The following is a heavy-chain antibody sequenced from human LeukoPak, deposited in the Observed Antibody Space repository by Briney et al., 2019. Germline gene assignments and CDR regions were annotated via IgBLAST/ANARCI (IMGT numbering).Heavy chain of an antibody. D-gene: IGHD1-26*01. J-gene: IGHJ4*02. CDR3: ARHMNSGTYPLDI. Sequence: PSETLSLTCTVSGCSISSYFWSWMRQPPGKELEWIAYIYSSGSTTNYNPSLKSRITISVDTSKNQLSLNLSSVTAADTAVYFCARHMNSGTYPLDIWGQGTLVTVSS. CDR2: IYSSGSTT. V-gene: IGHV4-59*08. CDR1: GCSISSYF.